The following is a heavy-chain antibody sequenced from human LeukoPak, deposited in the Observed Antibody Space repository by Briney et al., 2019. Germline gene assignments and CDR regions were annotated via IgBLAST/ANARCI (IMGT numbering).Heavy chain of an antibody. CDR2: IYYSGST. Sequence: PSETLSLTCTVSGGSISSGGYYWSWIRQHPGKGLEWIGYIYYSGSTYYNPSLKSRATVSVDTSKNQFSLNLISVTAADTAVYYCARRPGHSWDVGNWFDPWGQGTLLTVSS. CDR3: ARRPGHSWDVGNWFDP. J-gene: IGHJ5*02. V-gene: IGHV4-31*03. CDR1: GGSISSGGYY. D-gene: IGHD6-13*01.